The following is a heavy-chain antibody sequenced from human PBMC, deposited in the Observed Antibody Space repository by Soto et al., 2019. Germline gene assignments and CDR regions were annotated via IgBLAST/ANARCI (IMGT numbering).Heavy chain of an antibody. CDR2: ISYDGSNK. D-gene: IGHD3-3*01. CDR1: GFTFSSYG. J-gene: IGHJ4*02. V-gene: IGHV3-30*03. CDR3: AMVSDFWSGYSYASHPDY. Sequence: QVQLVESGGGVVQPGRSLRLSCAASGFTFSSYGMHWVRQAPGKGLEWVAVISYDGSNKYYADSVKGRFTISRDNSKNTLYLQMNSLRAEDTAVYYCAMVSDFWSGYSYASHPDYWGQGTLVTVSS.